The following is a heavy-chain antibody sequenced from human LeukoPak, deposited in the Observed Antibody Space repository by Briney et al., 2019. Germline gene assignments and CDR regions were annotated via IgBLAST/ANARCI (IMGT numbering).Heavy chain of an antibody. J-gene: IGHJ6*02. CDR2: IWFDGSHK. CDR1: GFTFSNYG. V-gene: IGHV3-33*01. D-gene: IGHD2-21*02. CDR3: ARDSAPLTYCGGDCFWYYGMDV. Sequence: GGSLRLSCAASGFTFSNYGMHWVRQAPGKGLEWVAVIWFDGSHKYYADSVKGRFTISRDNSKDTLYLQMNSLRAEDTAVYYCARDSAPLTYCGGDCFWYYGMDVWGQGTTVTVSS.